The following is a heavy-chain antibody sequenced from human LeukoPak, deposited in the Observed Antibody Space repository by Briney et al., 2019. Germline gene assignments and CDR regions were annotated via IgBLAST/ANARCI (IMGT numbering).Heavy chain of an antibody. CDR2: IYYSGST. V-gene: IGHV4-59*08. CDR1: GGSISSYY. J-gene: IGHJ4*02. Sequence: PWETLPLTCTVSGGSISSYYWSWIRQPPGKGLEWVGYIYYSGSTNYNPSLKSRVTISVDTSKNQFSLKLSSVTAADTAVYYCARNTAVMGRFDYWGQGTLVTVSS. CDR3: ARNTAVMGRFDY. D-gene: IGHD6-19*01.